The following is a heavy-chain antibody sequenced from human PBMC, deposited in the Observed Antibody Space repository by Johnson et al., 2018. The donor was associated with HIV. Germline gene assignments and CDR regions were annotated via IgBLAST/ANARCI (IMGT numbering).Heavy chain of an antibody. V-gene: IGHV3-9*01. CDR1: GFTFDDYA. J-gene: IGHJ3*02. Sequence: VQLVESGGGLVQPGMSLRLSCAASGFTFDDYAMHWVRQAPGKGLEWVSGISWHSGFIGYADSVKGRFTISRDNAKNSLYLQMNSLRAEDTALYYCAKGADYADYEGAFDIWGQGTMVTVSS. D-gene: IGHD4-17*01. CDR2: ISWHSGFI. CDR3: AKGADYADYEGAFDI.